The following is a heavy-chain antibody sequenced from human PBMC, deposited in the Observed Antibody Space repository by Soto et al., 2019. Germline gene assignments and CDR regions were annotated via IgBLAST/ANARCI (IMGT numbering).Heavy chain of an antibody. Sequence: QVQLVESGGGVVQPGRSLRLSCAASGFTFSSYAMHWVRQAPGKGLEWVAVISYDGSNKYYADSVKGRFTISRDNSKNTLYLQMNSLTAEDTAVYYCARQILTDYYDSSGYNDAFDIWGQGTMVTVSS. CDR1: GFTFSSYA. CDR3: ARQILTDYYDSSGYNDAFDI. CDR2: ISYDGSNK. V-gene: IGHV3-30-3*01. D-gene: IGHD3-22*01. J-gene: IGHJ3*02.